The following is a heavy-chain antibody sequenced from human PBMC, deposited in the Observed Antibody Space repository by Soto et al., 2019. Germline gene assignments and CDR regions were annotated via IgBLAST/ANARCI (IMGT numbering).Heavy chain of an antibody. J-gene: IGHJ4*02. CDR2: IYHSGST. CDR1: GGSISSGGYS. V-gene: IGHV4-30-2*01. Sequence: SETLSLTCAVSGGSISSGGYSWSWIRQPPGKRLVWIGYIYHSGSTYYNPSLKSRVTISLHRSKNQLSLKRSSVTAADTSLYYRSKVPARWGQGTPVPVSS. CDR3: SKVPAR. D-gene: IGHD2-2*01.